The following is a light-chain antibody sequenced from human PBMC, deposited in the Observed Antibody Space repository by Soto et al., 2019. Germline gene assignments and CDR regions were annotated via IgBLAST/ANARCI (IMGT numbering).Light chain of an antibody. V-gene: IGLV2-14*01. J-gene: IGLJ1*01. Sequence: SVLTQPASVSGSPGQSITISCTGSSTDVGGYNYVSWYQQRPGKAPKLMIFEVSNRPSGVSYRFAGSKSGNTASLTISGLQAEDEADYYCSSYTSTHYVFGTGTKVTV. CDR2: EVS. CDR1: STDVGGYNY. CDR3: SSYTSTHYV.